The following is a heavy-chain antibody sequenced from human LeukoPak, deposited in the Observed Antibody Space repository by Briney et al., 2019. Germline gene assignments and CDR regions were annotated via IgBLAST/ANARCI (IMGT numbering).Heavy chain of an antibody. CDR1: GYTFDTYG. CDR3: ARVMGRYSSSSQVDY. Sequence: ASVKVSCKTSGYTFDTYGITWVRQAPGQGLEWMGRISAYNGDTNYAQKLQGRVTMTTDTSTSTAYMELRSLRSDDTAVYYCARVMGRYSSSSQVDYWGQGTLVTVSP. V-gene: IGHV1-18*01. J-gene: IGHJ4*02. D-gene: IGHD6-6*01. CDR2: ISAYNGDT.